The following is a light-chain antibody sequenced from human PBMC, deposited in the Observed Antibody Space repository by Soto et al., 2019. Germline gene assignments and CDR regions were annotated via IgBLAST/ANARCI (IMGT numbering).Light chain of an antibody. CDR3: QQYNNWPPLT. V-gene: IGKV3-15*01. CDR1: QRVSST. CDR2: GAS. Sequence: EIVMTQSPATLSVSPGERATLSCRASQRVSSTLAWYQQKPGQAPRLLIYGASTRATGIPARFSGSGSGTEYTLTINGLQSEDFAIYYCQQYNNWPPLTFGGGTKVEIK. J-gene: IGKJ4*01.